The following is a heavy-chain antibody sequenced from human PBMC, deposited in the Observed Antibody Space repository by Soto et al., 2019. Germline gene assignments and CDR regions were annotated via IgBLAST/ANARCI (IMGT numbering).Heavy chain of an antibody. D-gene: IGHD4-4*01. V-gene: IGHV3-30-3*01. Sequence: QVQLVESGGGVVQPGRSLRLSCAASGFTFSSYAINWVRQAPGKGLEWVSVISYDGNTKYYADPVKGRLTISRDTSHNTLFLQMTSLTTEDTAVYYCARVRSTTALEYWGQGTLVTVSS. J-gene: IGHJ4*02. CDR3: ARVRSTTALEY. CDR2: ISYDGNTK. CDR1: GFTFSSYA.